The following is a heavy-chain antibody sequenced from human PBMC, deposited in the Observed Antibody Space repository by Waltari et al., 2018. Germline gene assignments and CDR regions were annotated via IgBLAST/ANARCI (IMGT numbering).Heavy chain of an antibody. J-gene: IGHJ5*02. Sequence: QVQLQESGPGLVKHSETLSLTCTVSGGSISSHYWSWIRQPPGKGLEWIGYIYYSGSTNYNPSLKSRVTISVDTSKNQFSLKLSSVTAADMAAYYCARVSNSEYNWFDPWGQGTLVTVSS. CDR2: IYYSGST. V-gene: IGHV4-59*11. CDR3: ARVSNSEYNWFDP. D-gene: IGHD4-4*01. CDR1: GGSISSHY.